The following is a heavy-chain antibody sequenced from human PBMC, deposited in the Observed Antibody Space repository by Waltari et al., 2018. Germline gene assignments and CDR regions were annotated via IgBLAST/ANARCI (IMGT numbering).Heavy chain of an antibody. CDR1: GGSISSSHYY. CDR3: ARFYDTNGDQFDY. CDR2: IYYSGNT. Sequence: SGGSISSSHYYWTWIRQHPGKGLEWIGYIYYSGNTYYNPSLRSRVSISVDTSKNQFSLNLNSVTAADTAVYYCARFYDTNGDQFDYWGQGTLVTVSS. J-gene: IGHJ4*02. D-gene: IGHD3-22*01. V-gene: IGHV4-31*02.